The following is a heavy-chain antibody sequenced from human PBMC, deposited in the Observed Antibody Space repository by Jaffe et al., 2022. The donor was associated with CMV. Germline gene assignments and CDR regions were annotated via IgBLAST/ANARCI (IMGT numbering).Heavy chain of an antibody. Sequence: EVQLVETGGGLIQPGGSLRLSCAASGFTVSSNYMSWVRQAPGKGLEWVSVIYSGGSTYYADSVKGRFTISRDNSKNTLYLQMNSLRAEDTAVYYCARDSDTAMGGEGAFDIWGQGTMVTVSS. CDR3: ARDSDTAMGGEGAFDI. CDR1: GFTVSSNY. J-gene: IGHJ3*02. D-gene: IGHD5-18*01. CDR2: IYSGGST. V-gene: IGHV3-53*02.